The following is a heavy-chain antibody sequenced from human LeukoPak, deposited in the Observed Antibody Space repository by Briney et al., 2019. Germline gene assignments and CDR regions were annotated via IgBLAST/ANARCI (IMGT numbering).Heavy chain of an antibody. J-gene: IGHJ4*02. CDR1: GGPFSGYY. D-gene: IGHD2-15*01. CDR3: ARGLSCTGGSCV. V-gene: IGHV4-34*01. CDR2: INHSGDT. Sequence: SETLSLTCAVYGGPFSGYYWSWVRQPPGKGLEWIGEINHSGDTNYNASLKSRVTISVDTSKNQFSLKLNSVTAADTAVYYCARGLSCTGGSCVWGQGTPVTVSS.